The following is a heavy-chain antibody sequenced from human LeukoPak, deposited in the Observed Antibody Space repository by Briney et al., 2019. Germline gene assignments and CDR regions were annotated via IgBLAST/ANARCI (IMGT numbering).Heavy chain of an antibody. CDR1: GFTFSSYS. J-gene: IGHJ4*02. Sequence: GGSLRLSCAASGFTFSSYSMNWVRQAPGKGLEWVSSISSSGRHIYYADSVKGRFTISRDNAKNSLYLQMNSLRAADTAVYYCARVAEAAAFDFWGQGTLVTVFS. CDR2: ISSSGRHI. CDR3: ARVAEAAAFDF. V-gene: IGHV3-21*01. D-gene: IGHD6-13*01.